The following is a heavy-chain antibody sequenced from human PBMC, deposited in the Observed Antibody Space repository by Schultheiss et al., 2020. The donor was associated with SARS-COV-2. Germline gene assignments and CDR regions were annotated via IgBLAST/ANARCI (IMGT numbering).Heavy chain of an antibody. CDR3: ACYSSSLLVRFDP. D-gene: IGHD6-6*01. Sequence: GGSLRLSCAASGFTFSSYAMHWVRQAPGKGLEWVAVISYDGSNKYYADSVKGRFTISRDNSKNTLYLQMNSLRAEDKAVYYCACYSSSLLVRFDPWGQGSLITVST. J-gene: IGHJ5*02. CDR1: GFTFSSYA. V-gene: IGHV3-30*04. CDR2: ISYDGSNK.